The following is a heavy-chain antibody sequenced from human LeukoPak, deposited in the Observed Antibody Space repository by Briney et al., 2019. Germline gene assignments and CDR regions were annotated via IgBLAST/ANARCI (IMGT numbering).Heavy chain of an antibody. Sequence: PSQTLSLTCTVSGGSISSGGYYWSWIRQHPGKGLEWIGYIYYSGSTYYNPSLKSRVTISVDTSKNQFSLKLSSVTAADTAVYYCARRLHYDSSGYYLNWFDPWGQGTLVTVSS. CDR2: IYYSGST. CDR3: ARRLHYDSSGYYLNWFDP. D-gene: IGHD3-22*01. V-gene: IGHV4-31*03. CDR1: GGSISSGGYY. J-gene: IGHJ5*02.